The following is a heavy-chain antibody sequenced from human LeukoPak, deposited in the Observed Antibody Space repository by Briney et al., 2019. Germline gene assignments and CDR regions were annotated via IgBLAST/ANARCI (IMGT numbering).Heavy chain of an antibody. CDR3: ANQIAVAGTVY. CDR1: GFTFNSYA. CDR2: ISGSGGST. J-gene: IGHJ4*02. Sequence: GGSLRLSCAASGFTFNSYAMTWVRQAPGKGLEWVSAISGSGGSTFYADSVKGRFTISRDNSKNTLYLQMNSLRAEDTAVYYCANQIAVAGTVYWGQGTLVTVSS. V-gene: IGHV3-23*01. D-gene: IGHD6-19*01.